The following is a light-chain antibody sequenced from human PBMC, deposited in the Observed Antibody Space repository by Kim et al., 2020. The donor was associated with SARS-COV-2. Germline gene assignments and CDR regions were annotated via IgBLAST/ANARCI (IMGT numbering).Light chain of an antibody. CDR1: QTLVHRNGNTY. CDR3: MQATQFPRT. CDR2: GIS. J-gene: IGKJ2*01. Sequence: DIVMTQTPLLLPVTLGQPASISCKSSQTLVHRNGNTYLNWLHQRPGQPPRLLIHGISNRFSGVPDRFSGSGAGTDFTLKISRVEAEDVGVYYCMQATQFPRTFGQGTKLEI. V-gene: IGKV2-24*01.